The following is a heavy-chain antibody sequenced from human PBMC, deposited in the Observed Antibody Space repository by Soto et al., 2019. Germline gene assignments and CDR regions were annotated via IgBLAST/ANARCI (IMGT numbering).Heavy chain of an antibody. Sequence: GGSLRLSCAASGFTVSSNYMSWVRQAPGKGLEWVSVIYSGGSTYYADSVKGRFTISRDNSKDTLYLQMNSLRAEDTAVYYCARDIAVAGSAYYYGMDVWGQGTTVTVSS. D-gene: IGHD6-19*01. CDR1: GFTVSSNY. CDR3: ARDIAVAGSAYYYGMDV. V-gene: IGHV3-53*01. J-gene: IGHJ6*02. CDR2: IYSGGST.